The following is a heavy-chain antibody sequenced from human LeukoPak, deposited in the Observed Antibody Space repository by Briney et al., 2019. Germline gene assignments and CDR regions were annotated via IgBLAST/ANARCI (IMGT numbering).Heavy chain of an antibody. D-gene: IGHD6-13*01. CDR3: ARDWGLSSSRLDY. J-gene: IGHJ4*02. Sequence: GGSLRLSCAASGFTFSSYAMHWVRQAPGKGLEWVADISYDGSNKYYADSVKGRFTISRDNSKNTLYLQMNSLRAEDTAVYYCARDWGLSSSRLDYWGQGTLVTVSS. CDR1: GFTFSSYA. CDR2: ISYDGSNK. V-gene: IGHV3-30*04.